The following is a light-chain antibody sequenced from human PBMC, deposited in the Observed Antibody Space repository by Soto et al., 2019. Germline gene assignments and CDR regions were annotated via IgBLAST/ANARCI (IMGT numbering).Light chain of an antibody. CDR1: QSVSRD. CDR3: HQHGDSPWT. CDR2: GAS. J-gene: IGKJ1*01. Sequence: EIVLTQSPATLSVSPGERATLSCRASQSVSRDLAWYQQKPGQAPRLLIYGASTRAPSIPARFSGSGSGTDFTLTISSLQSEDFATNYCHQHGDSPWTFGQGTKVDNK. V-gene: IGKV3-15*01.